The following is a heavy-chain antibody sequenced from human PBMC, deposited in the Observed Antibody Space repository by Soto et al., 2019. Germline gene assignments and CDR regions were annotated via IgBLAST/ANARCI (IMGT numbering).Heavy chain of an antibody. CDR3: ARLSIAAAGQGGAFDI. Sequence: GESLKISCKGSGYSFTSYWIGWVRQMPGKGLEWMGIIYPGDSDTRYSPSFQGQVTISADKSISTAYLQWSSLKASDTAMYYCARLSIAAAGQGGAFDIWGQGTMVTVSS. V-gene: IGHV5-51*01. D-gene: IGHD6-13*01. CDR1: GYSFTSYW. CDR2: IYPGDSDT. J-gene: IGHJ3*02.